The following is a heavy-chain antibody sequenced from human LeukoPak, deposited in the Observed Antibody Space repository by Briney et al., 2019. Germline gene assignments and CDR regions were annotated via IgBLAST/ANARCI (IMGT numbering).Heavy chain of an antibody. D-gene: IGHD1-1*01. CDR3: GRKTGVTGEAFDC. CDR1: GFTFSSYW. V-gene: IGHV3-7*03. Sequence: PGGSLRLSCAASGFTFSSYWMSWVRQAPGKGLEWVANIKQDGSEKYYVDSVKGRFTISRDNAKNSLYLQMNSLRTEDTAVYYCGRKTGVTGEAFDCWGQGTLVTVSS. J-gene: IGHJ4*02. CDR2: IKQDGSEK.